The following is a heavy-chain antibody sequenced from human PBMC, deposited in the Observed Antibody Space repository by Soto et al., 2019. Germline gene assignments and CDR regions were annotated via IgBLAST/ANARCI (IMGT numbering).Heavy chain of an antibody. D-gene: IGHD3-16*02. V-gene: IGHV3-30-3*01. CDR3: ARPGAYYDYVWGSYRLDY. CDR2: ISYDGSNK. Sequence: VQLLESGGGLVQPGGSLRLSCAASGFTFSSYAMHWVRQAPGKGLEWVAVISYDGSNKYYADSVKGRFTISRDNSKNTLYLQMNSLRAEDTAVYYCARPGAYYDYVWGSYRLDYWGQGTLVTVSS. J-gene: IGHJ4*02. CDR1: GFTFSSYA.